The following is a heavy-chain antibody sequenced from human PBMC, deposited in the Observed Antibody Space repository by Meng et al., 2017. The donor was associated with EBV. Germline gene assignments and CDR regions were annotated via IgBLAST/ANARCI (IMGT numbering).Heavy chain of an antibody. CDR3: ARAADSWNDGSYY. V-gene: IGHV1-69*01. J-gene: IGHJ4*02. Sequence: VQSGHAGAELGRPGSVVDEASRGTVSTFSSYGISWVRQERGEGIEWMRAIFPILGYAKYSQKCERIVTITANESTSTDYMELSSLRSADTAWDYCARAADSWNDGSYYWGQGTLVTVSS. CDR2: IFPILGYA. D-gene: IGHD1-20*01. CDR1: VSTFSSYG.